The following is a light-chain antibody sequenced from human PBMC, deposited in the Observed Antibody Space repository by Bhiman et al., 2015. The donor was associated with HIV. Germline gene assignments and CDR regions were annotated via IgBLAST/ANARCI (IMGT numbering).Light chain of an antibody. CDR2: GNS. J-gene: IGLJ2*01. CDR3: CSYAGTYTPVL. Sequence: LTQPHSVSESPGKTVTISCTRSSGSIASNYVQWYQHLPGTAPQLLIYGNSNRFSGVPDRFSASKSGNTASLTISGLQAEDEAVYYCCSYAGTYTPVLFGGGTELTVL. V-gene: IGLV2-11*01. CDR1: SSGSIASNY.